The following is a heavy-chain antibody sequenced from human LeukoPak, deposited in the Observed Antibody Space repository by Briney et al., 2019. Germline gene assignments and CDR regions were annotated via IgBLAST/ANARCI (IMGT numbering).Heavy chain of an antibody. CDR2: IYYSGNT. V-gene: IGHV4-59*01. D-gene: IGHD6-19*01. CDR1: GGFISTYY. Sequence: SETLSLTCTVSGGFISTYYWSWMRQPPGKGLEWIGYIYYSGNTNYNPSLKSRVTMSVDPSKNQFSLKLSSVTAADTAVYYCARVGNGCLDYWGQGTLVTVSS. J-gene: IGHJ4*02. CDR3: ARVGNGCLDY.